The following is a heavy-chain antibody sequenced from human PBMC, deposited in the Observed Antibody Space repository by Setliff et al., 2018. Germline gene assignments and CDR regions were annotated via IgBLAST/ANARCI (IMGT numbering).Heavy chain of an antibody. CDR1: GGSISSGTYY. CDR2: IYTTGIT. J-gene: IGHJ6*03. CDR3: ARMSRYSEFWSGYAEDYYSSYIDV. Sequence: PSETLSLTCTVSGGSISSGTYYWTWIRQPAGQGLAWIGRIYTTGITNYNASLKSRVTISVDTSKNLFSLKLNSVTAADTAVYYCARMSRYSEFWSGYAEDYYSSYIDVWGTGATVTVSS. V-gene: IGHV4-61*02. D-gene: IGHD3-3*01.